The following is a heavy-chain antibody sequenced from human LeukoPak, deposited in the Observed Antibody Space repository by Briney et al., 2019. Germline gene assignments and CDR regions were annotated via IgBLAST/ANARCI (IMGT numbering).Heavy chain of an antibody. CDR3: ARGPWGGFYYYYMDV. J-gene: IGHJ6*03. D-gene: IGHD3-16*01. Sequence: SETLSLTCAVYGGSFSGYYWSWIRQPPGKGLEWIGEINHSGSTNYNPSLKSRVTISVDTSKNQFSLKLSSVTAADTVVYYCARGPWGGFYYYYMDVWGKGTTVTVSS. V-gene: IGHV4-34*01. CDR1: GGSFSGYY. CDR2: INHSGST.